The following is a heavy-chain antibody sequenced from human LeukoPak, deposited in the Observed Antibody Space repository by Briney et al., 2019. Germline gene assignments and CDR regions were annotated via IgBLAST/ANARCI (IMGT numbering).Heavy chain of an antibody. J-gene: IGHJ4*02. D-gene: IGHD6-19*01. CDR1: GGSVSSGSYY. CDR3: ARGGIVVAGYFDY. CDR2: IYYSGST. Sequence: PSETLSLTCTVSGGSVSSGSYYWSWIRQPPGKGLEWIGYIYYSGSTNYNPSLKSRVTISVDTSKNQSSLKLSSVTAADTAVYYCARGGIVVAGYFDYWGQGTLVTVSS. V-gene: IGHV4-61*01.